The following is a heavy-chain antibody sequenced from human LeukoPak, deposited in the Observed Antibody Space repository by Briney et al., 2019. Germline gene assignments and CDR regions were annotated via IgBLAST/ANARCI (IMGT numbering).Heavy chain of an antibody. D-gene: IGHD6-13*01. J-gene: IGHJ6*02. CDR2: INPNSGGT. CDR3: ARDRVGSSSWYLGYYYYGMDV. CDR1: GYTFTGYY. Sequence: GASVKVSCKASGYTFTGYYMHWVRQAPGQGLEWMGWINPNSGGTNYARKFQGRVTMTRDTSISTAYMELSRLRSDDTAVYYCARDRVGSSSWYLGYYYYGMDVWGQGTTVTVSS. V-gene: IGHV1-2*02.